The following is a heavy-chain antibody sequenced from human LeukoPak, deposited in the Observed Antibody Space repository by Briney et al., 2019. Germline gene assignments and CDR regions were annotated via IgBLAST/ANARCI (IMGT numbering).Heavy chain of an antibody. D-gene: IGHD4-11*01. CDR3: ARDLYINYDGWFDP. Sequence: ASLKVSCKASGYTFIGYYMHWVRQAPGQGLEWMGWINPNSGGTNYAQKFQGRVTMTRDTSISTAYMELSRLRSDDTAVYYCARDLYINYDGWFDPWGQGTLVTVSS. CDR1: GYTFIGYY. V-gene: IGHV1-2*02. J-gene: IGHJ5*02. CDR2: INPNSGGT.